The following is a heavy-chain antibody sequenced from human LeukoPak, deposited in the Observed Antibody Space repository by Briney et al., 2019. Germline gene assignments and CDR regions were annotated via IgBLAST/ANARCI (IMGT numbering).Heavy chain of an antibody. D-gene: IGHD2-15*01. Sequence: GASVKVSCKASGYTFTSYGISWVRQAPGQGLEWMGWISAYNGNTNCAQKLQGRVTMTTDTSTSTAYMELRSLRSDDTAVYYCARSPRSVVVVAATPYDYWGQGTLVTVSS. CDR3: ARSPRSVVVVAATPYDY. J-gene: IGHJ4*02. V-gene: IGHV1-18*04. CDR2: ISAYNGNT. CDR1: GYTFTSYG.